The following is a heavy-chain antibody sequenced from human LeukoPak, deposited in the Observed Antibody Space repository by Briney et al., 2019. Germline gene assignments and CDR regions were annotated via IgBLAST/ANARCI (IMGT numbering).Heavy chain of an antibody. V-gene: IGHV1-8*01. D-gene: IGHD2-2*01. Sequence: EASVKVSCKASGYTFTSYDINWVRQATGQGLERMGWMNPNSGNTGYAQKFQGRVTMTRNTSISTAYMELSSLRSEDTAVYYCARAVVPADRYYYYGMDVWGQGTTVTVSS. CDR3: ARAVVPADRYYYYGMDV. CDR2: MNPNSGNT. J-gene: IGHJ6*02. CDR1: GYTFTSYD.